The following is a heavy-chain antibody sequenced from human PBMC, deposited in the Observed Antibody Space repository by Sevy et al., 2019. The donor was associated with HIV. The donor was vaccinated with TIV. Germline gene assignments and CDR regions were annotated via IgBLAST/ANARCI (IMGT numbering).Heavy chain of an antibody. J-gene: IGHJ4*02. CDR1: GYTFSVKY. V-gene: IGHV1-2*02. D-gene: IGHD1-20*01. CDR3: ARGGSKWNDDYFDY. CDR2: IDPKSGGT. Sequence: ASVKVSCKASGYTFSVKYIHWVRQAPGQGLEWVGWIDPKSGGTSYAQKFQGRVSMTRDTSISTVYMELYWLTSDDTAVYYCARGGSKWNDDYFDYWGQGSLVTVSS.